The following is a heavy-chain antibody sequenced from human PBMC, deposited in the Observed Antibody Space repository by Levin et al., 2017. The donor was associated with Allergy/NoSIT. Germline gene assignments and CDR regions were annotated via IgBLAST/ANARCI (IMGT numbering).Heavy chain of an antibody. CDR1: GFSLSTPRLG. Sequence: SGPTLVKPTETVTLTCTVSGFSLSTPRLGVSWIRQPPGKALEWLAYIFSNGEKSYTTSLQSRLSISKDTSKSQVVLTMTDMDPVDTATYYCARIPYSTTWTFEYWGQGILVTVSS. CDR2: IFSNGEK. V-gene: IGHV2-26*01. J-gene: IGHJ4*02. D-gene: IGHD6-13*01. CDR3: ARIPYSTTWTFEY.